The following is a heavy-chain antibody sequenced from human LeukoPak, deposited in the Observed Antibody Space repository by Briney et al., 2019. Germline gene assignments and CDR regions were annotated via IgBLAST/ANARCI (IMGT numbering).Heavy chain of an antibody. V-gene: IGHV3-53*01. CDR1: GFTVSSNY. CDR3: ARRGLRYFDWLAN. J-gene: IGHJ4*02. Sequence: GGFLRLSCAASGFTVSSNYMSWVRQAPGKGLEWVSVIYSGGSTYYADSVKGRFTISRDNSKNTLYLQMNSLRAEDTAVYYCARRGLRYFDWLANRGQGTLVTVSS. D-gene: IGHD3-9*01. CDR2: IYSGGST.